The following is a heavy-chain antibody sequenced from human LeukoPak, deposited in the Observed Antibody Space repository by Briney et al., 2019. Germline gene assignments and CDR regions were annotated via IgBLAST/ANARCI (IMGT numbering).Heavy chain of an antibody. CDR2: INTNTGNP. CDR3: ARAGDCYSTSCPHGDMDV. J-gene: IGHJ6*02. V-gene: IGHV7-4-1*02. CDR1: GYTFTIFA. D-gene: IGHD2-2*01. Sequence: ASVTVSCKASGYTFTIFAMNWVRQAPGQGLEWMGWINTNTGNPRYAQGFTGRFVISLDTSVSTAYLQISGLKAEDTAVYYCARAGDCYSTSCPHGDMDVWGQGTTVTVSS.